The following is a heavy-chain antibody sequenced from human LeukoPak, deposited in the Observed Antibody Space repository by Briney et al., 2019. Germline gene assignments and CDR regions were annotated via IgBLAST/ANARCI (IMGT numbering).Heavy chain of an antibody. CDR2: IIPIFGTA. V-gene: IGHV1-69*05. J-gene: IGHJ4*02. CDR3: ARNPDIVAPFDY. CDR1: GGTFSSYA. Sequence: SVKVSCKASGGTFSSYAISWVRQAPGQVLEWMGGIIPIFGTANYAQKFQGRVTITTDESTSTAYMELSSLRSEDTAVYYCARNPDIVAPFDYWGQGTLVTVSS. D-gene: IGHD2-15*01.